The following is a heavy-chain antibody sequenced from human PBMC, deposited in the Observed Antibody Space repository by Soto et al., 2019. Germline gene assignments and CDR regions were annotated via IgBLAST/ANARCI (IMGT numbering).Heavy chain of an antibody. Sequence: EVQLLESGGGLVQPGGSLRLSCAASGFTFSSYAMRWVRQAPGKGLEWVSAISGSGGSTYYADSVKGRFTISRDNSKNTLYLQMNSLRAEDTAVYYCAKGQGEYYYYYGMDVWGQGTTVTVSS. CDR2: ISGSGGST. CDR3: AKGQGEYYYYYGMDV. J-gene: IGHJ6*02. CDR1: GFTFSSYA. D-gene: IGHD3-16*01. V-gene: IGHV3-23*01.